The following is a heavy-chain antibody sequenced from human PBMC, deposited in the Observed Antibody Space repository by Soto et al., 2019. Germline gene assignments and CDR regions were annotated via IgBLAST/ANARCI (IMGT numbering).Heavy chain of an antibody. CDR1: GGTFSSYA. V-gene: IGHV1-69*13. CDR2: IIPIFGTA. Sequence: SVKVSCKASGGTFSSYAISWVRQAPGQGLEWMGGIIPIFGTANYAQKFQGRVTITADESTSTAYMELSSLRSEDTAVYYCARVSDESGGVNYYGMDVWGQGTTVTVSS. D-gene: IGHD3-16*01. J-gene: IGHJ6*02. CDR3: ARVSDESGGVNYYGMDV.